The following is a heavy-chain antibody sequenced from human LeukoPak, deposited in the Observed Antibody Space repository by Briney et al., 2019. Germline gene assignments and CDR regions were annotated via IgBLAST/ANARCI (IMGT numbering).Heavy chain of an antibody. CDR1: GGSFSGYY. J-gene: IGHJ4*02. D-gene: IGHD5-24*01. V-gene: IGHV4-34*01. CDR2: INHSGST. Sequence: SETLSLTXAVYGGSFSGYYWSWIRQPPGKGLEWIGEINHSGSTNYNPSLKSRVTISVDTSKNQFSLKLSSGTAADTAVYFCARGKGYNSFDYWGQGTLVTVSS. CDR3: ARGKGYNSFDY.